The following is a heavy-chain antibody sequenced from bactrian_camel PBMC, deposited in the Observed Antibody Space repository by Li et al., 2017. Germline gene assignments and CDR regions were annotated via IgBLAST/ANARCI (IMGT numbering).Heavy chain of an antibody. CDR1: GFPFRRAT. CDR3: TTNIVVMTP. J-gene: IGHJ4*01. Sequence: VQLVESGGGLVQPGGSLRLSCAVSGFPFRRATISWIRQRPGKELEWVSTIRGNTDTTRYADSVEGRFTTFRDETKDTLYLQLNDLRIEDTAMYYCTTNIVVMTPRGQGTQVTVS. V-gene: IGHV3S42*01. CDR2: IRGNTDTT. D-gene: IGHD1*01.